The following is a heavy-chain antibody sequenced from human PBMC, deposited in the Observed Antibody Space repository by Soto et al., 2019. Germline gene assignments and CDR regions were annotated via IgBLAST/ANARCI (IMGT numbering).Heavy chain of an antibody. V-gene: IGHV3-21*01. J-gene: IGHJ4*02. CDR2: ISSSSSYI. Sequence: EVQLVESGGGLVKPGGSLRLSCAASGFTFSSYSMNWVRQAPGKGLEWVSSISSSSSYIYYADSVKGRFTISRDNAKNSLCLQMNSLRAEDTAVYDCARIWFGDFNYYFDYWGQGTLVTVSS. D-gene: IGHD3-10*01. CDR1: GFTFSSYS. CDR3: ARIWFGDFNYYFDY.